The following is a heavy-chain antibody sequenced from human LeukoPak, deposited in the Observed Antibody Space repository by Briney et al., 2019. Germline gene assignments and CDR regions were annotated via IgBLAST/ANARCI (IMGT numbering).Heavy chain of an antibody. D-gene: IGHD6-6*01. CDR2: ISSSGSTI. Sequence: GGSLRLSCAASGFTFSSYEMNWVRQAPGKGLEWVSYISSSGSTISYADSVKGRFTISRDNAKNPLYLQVISLRAEDTAVYYCARGPSIAARYDAFDIWGQGTMVTVSS. J-gene: IGHJ3*02. CDR3: ARGPSIAARYDAFDI. CDR1: GFTFSSYE. V-gene: IGHV3-48*03.